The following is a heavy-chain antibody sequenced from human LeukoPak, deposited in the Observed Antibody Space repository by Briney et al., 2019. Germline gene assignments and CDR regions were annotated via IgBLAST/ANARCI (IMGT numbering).Heavy chain of an antibody. CDR3: ARGGGDYHAGPYSFDY. V-gene: IGHV4-34*01. D-gene: IGHD4-17*01. CDR1: GGSFSGYY. CDR2: IYHSGST. J-gene: IGHJ4*02. Sequence: SETLSLTCAVYGGSFSGYYWSWIRQPPGKGLEWIGEIYHSGSTNYNPSLKSRVTISVDTSKNQFSLKLSSVTAADTAVYYCARGGGDYHAGPYSFDYWGQGTLVTVSS.